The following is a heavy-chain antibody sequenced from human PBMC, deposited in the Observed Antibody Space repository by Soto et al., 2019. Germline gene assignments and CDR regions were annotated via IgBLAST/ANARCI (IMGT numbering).Heavy chain of an antibody. CDR1: GYIFTNFY. CDR3: AREAGGFES. J-gene: IGHJ4*02. Sequence: GASVKVSCKASGYIFTNFYIHRVRQAPGQGLEWMGLINPGDDGTAYAQKFRVRVSVTSDTSTNTVYMELSSLTSEDTAVYYCAREAGGFESWGQGTLVTVSS. V-gene: IGHV1-46*01. D-gene: IGHD3-16*01. CDR2: INPGDDGT.